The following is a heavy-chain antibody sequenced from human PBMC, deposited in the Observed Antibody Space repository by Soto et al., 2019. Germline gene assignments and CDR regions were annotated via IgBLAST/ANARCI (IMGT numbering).Heavy chain of an antibody. Sequence: ASVKVSCKESGYTITSYYRHWVRQAPRQGLEWMGIINPSGGSTSYAQKFQGRVTMTRDTSTSTVYMELSSLRSEDTAVYYCARVSAGYCSGGSCPTPVYFDYWGQGTLVTVSS. J-gene: IGHJ4*02. CDR2: INPSGGST. D-gene: IGHD2-15*01. CDR1: GYTITSYY. CDR3: ARVSAGYCSGGSCPTPVYFDY. V-gene: IGHV1-46*03.